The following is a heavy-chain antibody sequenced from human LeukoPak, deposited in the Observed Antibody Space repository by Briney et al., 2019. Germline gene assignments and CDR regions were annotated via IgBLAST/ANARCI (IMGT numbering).Heavy chain of an antibody. V-gene: IGHV4-34*01. D-gene: IGHD6-19*01. Sequence: PSETLSLTCAVYGGSFSGYYWSWIRQPPGKGLEWIGEINHSGSTNYNPSLKSRVTISVDTSKNQFSLKLSSVTAADTAVYYCARDSWQWLALDYWGQGTLVTVSS. CDR2: INHSGST. J-gene: IGHJ4*02. CDR3: ARDSWQWLALDY. CDR1: GGSFSGYY.